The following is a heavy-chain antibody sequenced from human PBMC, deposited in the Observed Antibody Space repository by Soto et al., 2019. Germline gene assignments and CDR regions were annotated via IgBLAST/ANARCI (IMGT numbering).Heavy chain of an antibody. CDR3: AKAYYYDSSGYYDNYYAMDV. V-gene: IGHV3-30*18. CDR1: GFTLSGFA. D-gene: IGHD3-22*01. CDR2: ISNDGTNQ. J-gene: IGHJ6*02. Sequence: LRLSCDASGFTLSGFAMHWVRQAPGQGLEWVAVISNDGTNQYYSESVKGRFTISRDNSKNTLYLQMNNLRAEDTAVYYCAKAYYYDSSGYYDNYYAMDVWGQGTTVTVSS.